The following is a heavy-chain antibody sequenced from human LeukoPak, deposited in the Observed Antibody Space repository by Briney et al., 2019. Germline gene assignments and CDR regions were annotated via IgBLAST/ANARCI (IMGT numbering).Heavy chain of an antibody. Sequence: SGPTLVNPTQTLTPTCTFSGFSLSTSGVGVGWIRQPPGKALEWLALIYWNDDKRYSPSLKSRLTITKDTSKNQVVLTMTNMDPVNTATSYCAHSERYFDWLQFDYWGQGTLVTVSS. D-gene: IGHD3-9*01. J-gene: IGHJ4*02. CDR2: IYWNDDK. CDR1: GFSLSTSGVG. CDR3: AHSERYFDWLQFDY. V-gene: IGHV2-5*01.